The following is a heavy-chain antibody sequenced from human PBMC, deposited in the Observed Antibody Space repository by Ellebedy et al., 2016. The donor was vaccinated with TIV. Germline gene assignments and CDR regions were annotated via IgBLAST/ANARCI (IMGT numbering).Heavy chain of an antibody. V-gene: IGHV3-53*01. CDR1: WFSVSSNY. CDR2: IYTGDST. J-gene: IGHJ3*02. CDR3: ARVRSSAFEI. Sequence: GESLKISCAASWFSVSSNYVSWVRQAPGKGLEWVSYIYTGDSTYHADSVKGRFTISRDNSKNTVSLQMNSLRVEDTAVYYCARVRSSAFEIWGQGTMVTVSS.